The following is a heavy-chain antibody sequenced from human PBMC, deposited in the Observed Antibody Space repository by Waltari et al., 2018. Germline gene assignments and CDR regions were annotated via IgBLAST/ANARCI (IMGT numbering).Heavy chain of an antibody. CDR2: IIPIFGTA. CDR1: GGTFSSYA. V-gene: IGHV1-69*05. Sequence: QVQLVQSGAEVKKPGSSVKVSCKASGGTFSSYAISWVRQAPGQGLEWMGGIIPIFGTANYAQKFQGRVTITTDESTSTAYMELSSLRSEDTAVYYCARDEGNYGSGSYYKTNSGYYYYGMDVWGQGTTVTVSS. D-gene: IGHD3-10*01. CDR3: ARDEGNYGSGSYYKTNSGYYYYGMDV. J-gene: IGHJ6*02.